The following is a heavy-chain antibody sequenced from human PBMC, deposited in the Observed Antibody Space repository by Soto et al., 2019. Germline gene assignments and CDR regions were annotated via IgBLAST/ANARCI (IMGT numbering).Heavy chain of an antibody. CDR1: GGTFSSYA. J-gene: IGHJ5*02. Sequence: QVQLVQSGAEVKKPGSSVKVSCKASGGTFSSYAISWVRQAPGQGLEWMGGIIPIFGTANYAQKFQGRLTITADESTSTAYLELSSLRSEDTAVLYCARGQRGGTSNTHNWFDPWGQGTLVTVCS. CDR3: ARGQRGGTSNTHNWFDP. V-gene: IGHV1-69*01. D-gene: IGHD2-15*01. CDR2: IIPIFGTA.